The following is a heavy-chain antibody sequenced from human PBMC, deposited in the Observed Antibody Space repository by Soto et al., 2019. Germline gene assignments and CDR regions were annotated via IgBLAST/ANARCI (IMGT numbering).Heavy chain of an antibody. Sequence: GGSLRLSCAASGFTFSSYGMHWVRQAPGKGLEWVAVISYDGSNKYYADSVKGRFTISRDNSKNTLCLQMNSLRAEDTAVYYCAKGGFYGSGSHPLGPDYWGQGTLVTVSS. D-gene: IGHD3-10*01. CDR3: AKGGFYGSGSHPLGPDY. V-gene: IGHV3-30*18. J-gene: IGHJ4*02. CDR1: GFTFSSYG. CDR2: ISYDGSNK.